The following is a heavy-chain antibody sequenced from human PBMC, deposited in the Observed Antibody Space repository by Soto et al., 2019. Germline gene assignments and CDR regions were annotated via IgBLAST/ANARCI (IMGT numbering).Heavy chain of an antibody. CDR2: INAGNGNT. V-gene: IGHV1-3*01. J-gene: IGHJ4*02. CDR1: GYTFTSYA. CDR3: ARLGNIVVVVAAIGDSDY. D-gene: IGHD2-15*01. Sequence: ASVKVSCKASGYTFTSYAMHWVRQAPGQRLEWMGWINAGNGNTKYSQKFQGRVTITRDTSASTAYMELSSLRSEDTAVYYCARLGNIVVVVAAIGDSDYWGQGTLVTVSS.